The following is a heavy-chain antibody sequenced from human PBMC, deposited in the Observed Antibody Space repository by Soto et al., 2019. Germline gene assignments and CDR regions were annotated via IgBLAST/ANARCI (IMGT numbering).Heavy chain of an antibody. Sequence: GGSLRLSCAASGFSFNSYAMHWVRQAPGRGLEWVAVISFDGRNKYYADSVKGRFTISRDNSKNTLYLQMNSLRAEDTAVFYCARDRSSSGYDYGDFWGQGTLVTVSS. D-gene: IGHD5-12*01. CDR3: ARDRSSSGYDYGDF. CDR1: GFSFNSYA. CDR2: ISFDGRNK. J-gene: IGHJ4*02. V-gene: IGHV3-30*04.